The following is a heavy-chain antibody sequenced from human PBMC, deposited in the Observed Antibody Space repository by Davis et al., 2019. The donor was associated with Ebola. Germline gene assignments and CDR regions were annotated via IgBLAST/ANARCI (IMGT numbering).Heavy chain of an antibody. Sequence: ASVKVSCKASGYTFTSYGISWVRQAPGQGLEWMGWISAYNGNTNYAQKLQGRVTMTTDTSTSTAYMELRSLRSDDTAVYYCARDDFWSGYYRHYYYGMDVWGQGTTVTVSS. J-gene: IGHJ6*02. CDR2: ISAYNGNT. V-gene: IGHV1-18*01. CDR3: ARDDFWSGYYRHYYYGMDV. D-gene: IGHD3-3*01. CDR1: GYTFTSYG.